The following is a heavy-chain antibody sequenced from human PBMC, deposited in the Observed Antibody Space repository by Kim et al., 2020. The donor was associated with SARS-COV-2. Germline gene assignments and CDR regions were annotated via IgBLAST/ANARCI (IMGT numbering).Heavy chain of an antibody. CDR2: ITGSGGST. D-gene: IGHD6-25*01. CDR3: SKLTLIAAVDFDY. CDR1: GFIFSNYA. Sequence: GGSLRLSCAASGFIFSNYAMSWVRQAPGKGLEWVSTITGSGGSTSYADSVKGRFTLSRDNSRNTLYLQMHSLRAEDTAVYYCSKLTLIAAVDFDYWGQG. V-gene: IGHV3-23*01. J-gene: IGHJ4*02.